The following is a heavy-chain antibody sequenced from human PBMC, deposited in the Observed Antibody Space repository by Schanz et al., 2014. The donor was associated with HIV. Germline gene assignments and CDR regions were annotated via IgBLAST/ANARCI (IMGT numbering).Heavy chain of an antibody. D-gene: IGHD6-13*01. CDR1: GGTLISTYG. J-gene: IGHJ4*02. CDR2: IIPILGTP. V-gene: IGHV1-69*01. CDR3: ARDVPYSN. Sequence: QVKLVQSGAEVKRPGSTVKVSCTASGGTLISTYGFSWARQAPGQGLEWMGGIIPILGTPKYAQKFQGRVTITADESTSTAYMELRSLRSDDTAVYFCARDVPYSNWGQGTLVTVSS.